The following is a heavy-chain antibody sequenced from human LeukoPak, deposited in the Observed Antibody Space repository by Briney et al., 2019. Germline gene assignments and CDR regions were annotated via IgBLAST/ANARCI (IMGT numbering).Heavy chain of an antibody. V-gene: IGHV1-18*01. CDR3: AKGGSTRPWSFDI. CDR1: GCTLINYG. D-gene: IGHD2-2*01. J-gene: IGHJ3*02. Sequence: WASVKVSCKASGCTLINYGIRWVRQAPGQGLEWMGWISFKNGNTNSAQKPQSRGTMTTDNTTSTAYIEMMSLRSDDTAVYYCAKGGSTRPWSFDIWGQGTMVTVSS. CDR2: ISFKNGNT.